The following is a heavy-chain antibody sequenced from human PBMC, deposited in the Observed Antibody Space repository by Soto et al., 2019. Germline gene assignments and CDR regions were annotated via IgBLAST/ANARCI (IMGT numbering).Heavy chain of an antibody. Sequence: PSETLSLTCTVSGGSISSYYWSWIRQPPGKGLEWIGYIYYSGSTNYNPSLKSRVAIPVDTSKNQFSLKLSSVTAADTAVYYCARDGVSSTDNYYGMDVWGQGTTVTVSS. CDR1: GGSISSYY. J-gene: IGHJ6*02. D-gene: IGHD4-4*01. CDR3: ARDGVSSTDNYYGMDV. CDR2: IYYSGST. V-gene: IGHV4-59*01.